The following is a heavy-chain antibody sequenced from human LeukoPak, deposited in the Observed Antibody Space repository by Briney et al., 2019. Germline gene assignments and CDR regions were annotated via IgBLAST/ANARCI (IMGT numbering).Heavy chain of an antibody. J-gene: IGHJ4*02. D-gene: IGHD3-22*01. V-gene: IGHV3-30*18. Sequence: GSLRLSCAASGFTFSSYGMHWVRQAPGKGLEWVAVISYDGSNKYYADSVKGRFTISRDNSKNTLYLQMNSLRAEDTAVYYCAKEGDDSSPFDYWGQGTLVTVSS. CDR3: AKEGDDSSPFDY. CDR2: ISYDGSNK. CDR1: GFTFSSYG.